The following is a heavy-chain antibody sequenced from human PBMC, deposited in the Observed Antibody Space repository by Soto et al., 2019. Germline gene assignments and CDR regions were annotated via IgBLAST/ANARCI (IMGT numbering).Heavy chain of an antibody. CDR2: ISGSGGCT. J-gene: IGHJ4*02. D-gene: IGHD4-17*01. CDR1: GFTFSSYS. Sequence: GSLRLPCAASGFTFSSYSMDWVRQASGKGLEWGSGISGSGGCTYYADSVKGRFTISRDNSKNTLYLQMNSLRAEDTAVYYCAKDVALTVTSFDYWGQGTLVTVSS. CDR3: AKDVALTVTSFDY. V-gene: IGHV3-23*01.